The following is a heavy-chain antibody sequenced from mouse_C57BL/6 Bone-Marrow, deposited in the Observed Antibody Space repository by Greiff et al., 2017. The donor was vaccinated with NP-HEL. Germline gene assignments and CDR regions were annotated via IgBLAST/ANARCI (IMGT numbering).Heavy chain of an antibody. CDR3: ARPYYGSYGYFDV. V-gene: IGHV1-64*01. D-gene: IGHD2-10*01. CDR2: IHPNSGST. CDR1: GYTFTSYW. Sequence: VQLQQPGAELVKPGASVKLSCKASGYTFTSYWMHWVKQRPGQGLEWIGMIHPNSGSTNYNEKFKSKATLTVDKSSSTAYMQLSSLTSEDSAVYYCARPYYGSYGYFDVWGTGTTVTVSS. J-gene: IGHJ1*03.